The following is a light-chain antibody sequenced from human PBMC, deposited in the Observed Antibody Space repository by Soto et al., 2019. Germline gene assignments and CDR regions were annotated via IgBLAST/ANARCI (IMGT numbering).Light chain of an antibody. CDR2: GAS. J-gene: IGKJ5*01. CDR1: QSVSSN. CDR3: QQYGNSPPGT. V-gene: IGKV3-20*01. Sequence: EIVLTQSACTLSWSAGERATLSWGASQSVSSNLAWYQQKPGQAPRLLVYGASTRATGIPARFSGSGSGTEFTLTISRLEPEDFAVYFCQQYGNSPPGTFGQGTRLEIK.